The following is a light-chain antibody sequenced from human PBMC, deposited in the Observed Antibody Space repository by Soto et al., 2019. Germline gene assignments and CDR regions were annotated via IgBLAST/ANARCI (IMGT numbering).Light chain of an antibody. CDR3: SSYAGSGTV. CDR2: EGT. J-gene: IGLJ2*01. V-gene: IGLV2-23*01. CDR1: SSDVGSYIL. Sequence: QSALTQPASVSGSPGQSITISCSGTSSDVGSYILVSWYQQHPGKAPKLMVYEGTKRPSGVSNRFSGSKSGNTASLTISGLQAEDVADYYCSSYAGSGTVFGGGTKLTVL.